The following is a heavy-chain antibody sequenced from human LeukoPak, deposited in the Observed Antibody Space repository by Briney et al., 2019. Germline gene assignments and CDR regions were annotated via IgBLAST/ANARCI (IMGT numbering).Heavy chain of an antibody. CDR3: AREDPGDFPFDY. CDR2: ISAYNGNT. J-gene: IGHJ4*02. V-gene: IGHV1-18*01. CDR1: GYTFTNYG. Sequence: ASVKVSCKASGYTFTNYGISWVRQAPGQGLEWMGWISAYNGNTNYAQNVQGRVTMTTDTSTSTAYMELRSLRSDDTAVYYCAREDPGDFPFDYWGQGTLVTVSS. D-gene: IGHD3-16*01.